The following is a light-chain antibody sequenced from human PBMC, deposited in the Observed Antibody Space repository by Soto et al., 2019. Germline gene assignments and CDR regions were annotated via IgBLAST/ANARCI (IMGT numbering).Light chain of an antibody. CDR2: SNN. CDR3: AAWDDSLNAL. J-gene: IGLJ2*01. CDR1: SSNIGSNT. V-gene: IGLV1-44*01. Sequence: QSVLTQPPSASGTPGQRVTXSRSGSSSNIGSNTVNWNQQLPGTAPKLLIYSNNQRPSGVPDRFSGSKSGTSASLAISGLQSADEADYYCAAWDDSLNALFGGGTKVAVL.